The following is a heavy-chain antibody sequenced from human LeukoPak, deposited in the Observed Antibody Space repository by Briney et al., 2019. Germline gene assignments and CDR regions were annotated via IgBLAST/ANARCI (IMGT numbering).Heavy chain of an antibody. CDR3: ARVESDYSNYFDY. D-gene: IGHD4-11*01. Sequence: EASVKVSCKASGYTFTGYYMHWVRQAPGQGLEWMGWINPNSGGTNYAQKFQGRVTMTRDTSISTAYMELSRLRSDDTAVYYCARVESDYSNYFDYWGQGTLVTVSS. CDR2: INPNSGGT. J-gene: IGHJ4*02. V-gene: IGHV1-2*02. CDR1: GYTFTGYY.